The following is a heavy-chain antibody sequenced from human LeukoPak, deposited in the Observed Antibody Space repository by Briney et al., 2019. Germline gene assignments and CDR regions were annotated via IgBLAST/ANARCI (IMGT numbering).Heavy chain of an antibody. CDR2: IWYDGSNK. Sequence: GGSPRLSCAASGFTFSSYGMHWVRQAPGKGLEWVAVIWYDGSNKYYADSVKGRFTISRDNSKNTLYLQMNSLRADDTAVYYCARLGSSWAFDYWGQGTLVTVSS. J-gene: IGHJ4*02. V-gene: IGHV3-33*01. CDR1: GFTFSSYG. CDR3: ARLGSSWAFDY. D-gene: IGHD6-13*01.